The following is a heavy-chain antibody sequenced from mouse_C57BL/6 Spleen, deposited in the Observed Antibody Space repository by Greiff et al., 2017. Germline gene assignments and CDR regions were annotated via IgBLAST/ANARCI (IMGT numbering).Heavy chain of an antibody. J-gene: IGHJ4*01. CDR2: FHPYNDDT. CDR1: GYTFTTYP. V-gene: IGHV1-47*01. Sequence: QVHVKQSGAELVKPGASVKMSCKASGYTFTTYPIEWMKQNHGKSLEWIGNFHPYNDDTKYNEKFKGKATLTVEKSSSTVYLELSRLTSDDSAVYYCARGRVYDYDVAMDYWGQGTSVTVSS. CDR3: ARGRVYDYDVAMDY. D-gene: IGHD2-4*01.